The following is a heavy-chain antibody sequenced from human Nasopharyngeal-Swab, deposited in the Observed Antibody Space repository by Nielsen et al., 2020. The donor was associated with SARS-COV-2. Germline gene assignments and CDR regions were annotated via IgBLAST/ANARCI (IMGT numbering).Heavy chain of an antibody. CDR1: GFTFSSYG. CDR3: TTEWGLQGGFWFDP. Sequence: GESLKTSCAASGFTFSSYGMHWVRQAPGKGLEWVAVIWYDGSNKYYADSVKGRFTISRDNSKNTLYLQMNSLKTEDTAVYYCTTEWGLQGGFWFDPWGQGTLVTVSS. CDR2: IWYDGSNK. V-gene: IGHV3-33*01. D-gene: IGHD4-11*01. J-gene: IGHJ5*02.